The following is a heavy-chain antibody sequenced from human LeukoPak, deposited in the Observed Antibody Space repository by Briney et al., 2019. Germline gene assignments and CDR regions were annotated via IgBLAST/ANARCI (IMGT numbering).Heavy chain of an antibody. CDR2: INHIRST. J-gene: IGHJ4*02. V-gene: IGHV4-34*01. Sequence: SETLSLTCAVYDGSFSGYSWSWIRQPPGKGLEWIGEINHIRSTNYNPSLKSRVTISVDTSKNQFSLKLSSVTAADTAVYYCARAGDGYNYLFDYWGQGTLVTVSS. D-gene: IGHD5-24*01. CDR3: ARAGDGYNYLFDY. CDR1: DGSFSGYS.